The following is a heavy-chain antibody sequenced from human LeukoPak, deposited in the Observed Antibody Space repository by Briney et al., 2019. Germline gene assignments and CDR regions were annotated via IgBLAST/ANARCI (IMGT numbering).Heavy chain of an antibody. CDR2: INPNSRGT. CDR3: VREDAALYYFDY. V-gene: IGHV1-2*02. Sequence: ASVKVSCKASGYTFTAYYLHWVRQAPGQGLEWVGWINPNSRGTNYAQKLRGRVTMTRDTSISTAYMELSRLTSDDTAVYYCVREDAALYYFDYSGQGTLVTVSS. CDR1: GYTFTAYY. J-gene: IGHJ4*02. D-gene: IGHD5-18*01.